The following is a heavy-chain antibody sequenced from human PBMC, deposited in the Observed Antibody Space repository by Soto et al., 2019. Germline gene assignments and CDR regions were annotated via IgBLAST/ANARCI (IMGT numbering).Heavy chain of an antibody. J-gene: IGHJ4*02. CDR3: ARRVGYYGSGSYYRY. CDR2: IIPIFGTA. V-gene: IGHV1-69*06. D-gene: IGHD3-10*01. Sequence: EASVKVSCKASGGTFSSYAISWVRQAPGQGLEWMGGIIPIFGTANYAQKFQGRVTITADKSTSTAYMELSSLRSEDTAVYYCARRVGYYGSGSYYRYWGQGTLVTVSS. CDR1: GGTFSSYA.